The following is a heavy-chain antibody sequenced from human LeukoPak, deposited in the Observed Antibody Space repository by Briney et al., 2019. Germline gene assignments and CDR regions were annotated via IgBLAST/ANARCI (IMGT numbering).Heavy chain of an antibody. J-gene: IGHJ4*02. D-gene: IGHD5-24*01. Sequence: AGSLRLSCAASGFTFSTYAMTWVRQAPGKVLEWVSAISVSGGSTYYSDSVKGRFTISRDNSKNTLYLQMNSLRAEDTAVYYCVRGLDYFDYWGQGTLVTVSS. V-gene: IGHV3-23*01. CDR2: ISVSGGST. CDR3: VRGLDYFDY. CDR1: GFTFSTYA.